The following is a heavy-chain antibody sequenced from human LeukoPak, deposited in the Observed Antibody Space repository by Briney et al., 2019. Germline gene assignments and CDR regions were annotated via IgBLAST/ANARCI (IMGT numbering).Heavy chain of an antibody. J-gene: IGHJ4*02. V-gene: IGHV3-9*01. CDR2: ISWNSGSI. CDR3: AKSGYNRFDY. D-gene: IGHD5-24*01. CDR1: GFTFDDYA. Sequence: GGSLRLSCAASGFTFDDYAMHWVRQAPGKGLEWVSGISWNSGSIGYADSVKGRFTISRDNAKNSLYLQMNGLRVEDTAVYYCAKSGYNRFDYWGQGTLVTVSS.